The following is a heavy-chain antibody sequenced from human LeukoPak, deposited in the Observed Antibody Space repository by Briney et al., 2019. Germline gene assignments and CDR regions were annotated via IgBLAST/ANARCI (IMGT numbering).Heavy chain of an antibody. CDR1: GGSISGSNW. CDR2: IYHSGST. V-gene: IGHV4-4*02. CDR3: ARDDSITIFGVVTSGWFDP. D-gene: IGHD3-3*01. Sequence: SGTLSLTCAVSGGSISGSNWWSWVRQPPGKGLEWIGEIYHSGSTNYNPSLKSRVTISVDKSKNQFSLKLSSVTAADTAVYYCARDDSITIFGVVTSGWFDPWGQGTLVTVSS. J-gene: IGHJ5*02.